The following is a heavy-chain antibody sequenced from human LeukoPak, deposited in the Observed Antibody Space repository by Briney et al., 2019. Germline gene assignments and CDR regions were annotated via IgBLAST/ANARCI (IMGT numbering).Heavy chain of an antibody. Sequence: SETLSLTCTVSGVSISSSSYYWGWIRQPPVKGLEWIVSIYYSGSTYYNPSLKSRVTTSVDTSKNQFSLKLSSVTAADTAVYYCARGITGITATGSEWGQGTLVTVSS. CDR2: IYYSGST. CDR1: GVSISSSSYY. J-gene: IGHJ4*02. D-gene: IGHD6-13*01. V-gene: IGHV4-39*07. CDR3: ARGITGITATGSE.